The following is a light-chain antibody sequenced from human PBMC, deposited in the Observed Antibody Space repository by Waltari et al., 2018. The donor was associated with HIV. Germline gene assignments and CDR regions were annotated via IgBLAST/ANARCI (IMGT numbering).Light chain of an antibody. Sequence: DIVMTQSPLSLPVTPGEPASISCRSSQSLLHINGYNYLDWYLQKPGQSPQVLIYLGSNRASGVPDRFSGRGSGTDFTLTISRVEAEDVGVYYCMQAVQPPITFGQGTRLEVK. CDR2: LGS. CDR1: QSLLHINGYNY. V-gene: IGKV2-28*01. J-gene: IGKJ5*01. CDR3: MQAVQPPIT.